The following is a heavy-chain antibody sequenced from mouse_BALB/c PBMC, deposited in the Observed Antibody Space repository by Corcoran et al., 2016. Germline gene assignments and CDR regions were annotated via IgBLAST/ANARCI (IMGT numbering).Heavy chain of an antibody. V-gene: IGHV14-3*02. CDR3: AKGDWYFDV. J-gene: IGHJ1*01. Sequence: VQLQQSGAELVKPGASVKFSCTASGFNIKDTYMHWVKQRPEQGLEWIGRIDPANGNTKYDPKFQGKATITADTSSNTAYLQLSSLTSEDTAVYYCAKGDWYFDVWGAGPTVTVPS. CDR2: IDPANGNT. CDR1: GFNIKDTY.